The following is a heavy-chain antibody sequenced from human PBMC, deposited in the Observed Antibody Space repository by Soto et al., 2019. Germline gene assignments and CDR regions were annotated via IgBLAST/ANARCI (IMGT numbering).Heavy chain of an antibody. CDR3: ARELMTYYDFWSGSNPAGMDV. D-gene: IGHD3-3*01. CDR1: GDSINSYY. J-gene: IGHJ6*02. V-gene: IGHV4-4*07. CDR2: IYTSGST. Sequence: SETLSLTCTVSGDSINSYYWSWIRQPAGKGLEWIGRIYTSGSTNYNPSLKSRVTMSVDTSKNQFSLKLNSVTAADTAVYYCARELMTYYDFWSGSNPAGMDVWGQGXTVTVSS.